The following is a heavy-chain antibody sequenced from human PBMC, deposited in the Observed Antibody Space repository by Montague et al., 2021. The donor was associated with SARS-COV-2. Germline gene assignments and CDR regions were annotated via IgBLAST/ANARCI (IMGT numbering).Heavy chain of an antibody. D-gene: IGHD1-14*01. CDR1: GDSVSSNIAA. V-gene: IGHV6-1*01. CDR3: TQERGPGRTTWHYFDY. J-gene: IGHJ4*02. Sequence: CAISGDSVSSNIAAWNWIRQSPSRGLEWLGRTYYRSKWYNDYAVSVRSRITISPDASKNQFSLQLNSVTPEDTAVYYCTQERGPGRTTWHYFDYWGQGTLVTVPS. CDR2: TYYRSKWYN.